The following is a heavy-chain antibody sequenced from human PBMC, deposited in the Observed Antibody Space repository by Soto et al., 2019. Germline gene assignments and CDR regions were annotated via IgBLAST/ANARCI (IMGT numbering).Heavy chain of an antibody. Sequence: QITLKESGPTLVKPTQTLTLTCTFSGFSLSTRGVGVGWIRQPPGKALEWLALIFWDDDKRYSPSLKSRLTINTATSKNQVVLTVTNMDPVDTASYYCAHKVSVPGTPIDNWYFDLWGRGTLVTVSS. CDR1: GFSLSTRGVG. CDR2: IFWDDDK. D-gene: IGHD1-7*01. CDR3: AHKVSVPGTPIDNWYFDL. V-gene: IGHV2-5*02. J-gene: IGHJ2*01.